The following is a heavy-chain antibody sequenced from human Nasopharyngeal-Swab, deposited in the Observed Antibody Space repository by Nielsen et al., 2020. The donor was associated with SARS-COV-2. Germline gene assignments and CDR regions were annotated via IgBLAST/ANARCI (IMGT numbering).Heavy chain of an antibody. V-gene: IGHV5-51*01. CDR2: IYPGDSDT. J-gene: IGHJ6*02. CDR1: GYSFTSYW. CDR3: ARIGEGVYYYYGMDV. Sequence: GESLQISCKGSGYSFTSYWIGWVRQMPGKGLEWTGIIYPGDSDTRYSPSFQGQVTISADKSISTAYLQWSSLKASDTAMYYCARIGEGVYYYYGMDVWGQGTTVTVSS. D-gene: IGHD3-16*01.